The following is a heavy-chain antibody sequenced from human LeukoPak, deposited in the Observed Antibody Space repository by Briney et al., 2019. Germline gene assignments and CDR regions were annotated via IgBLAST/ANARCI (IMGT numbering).Heavy chain of an antibody. CDR3: ATAGNYRFDY. J-gene: IGHJ4*02. CDR2: IDPDGTRT. V-gene: IGHV3-74*01. CDR1: RFTFSSYW. Sequence: GGSLRLSCAASRFTFSSYWMHWVRQAPGKGLIWVSRIDPDGTRTNYADSVKGRFTISRDNAKNTLYLQVSSLTAEDTAVYFCATAGNYRFDYWGQGALVTVSS. D-gene: IGHD1-7*01.